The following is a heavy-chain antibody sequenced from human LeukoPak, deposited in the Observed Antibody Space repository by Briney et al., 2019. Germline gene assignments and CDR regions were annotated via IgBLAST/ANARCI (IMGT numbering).Heavy chain of an antibody. Sequence: SVKVSCKASGGTFSSYAISWVRQAPGQGLEWMGGIIPIFGTANYAQKFQGRVTITTDESTSTAYMELSSLRSEDTAVYYCARAGHPTGIAAAGGWGQGTMVTVSS. D-gene: IGHD6-13*01. CDR2: IIPIFGTA. CDR1: GGTFSSYA. CDR3: ARAGHPTGIAAAGG. J-gene: IGHJ3*01. V-gene: IGHV1-69*05.